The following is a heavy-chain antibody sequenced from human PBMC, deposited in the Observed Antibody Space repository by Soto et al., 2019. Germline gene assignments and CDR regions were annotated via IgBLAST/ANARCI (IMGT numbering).Heavy chain of an antibody. J-gene: IGHJ5*02. CDR3: ARAGTGGYSGYDVVPTYWFDP. CDR2: IYHSGST. V-gene: IGHV4-4*02. Sequence: QVQLQESGPGLVKPSGTLSLTCAVSGGSISSSNWWSWVRQPPGKGLEWIGEIYHSGSTNYNPSLKSRVTISVDKSKNQFSLKLSSGTAADTAVYYCARAGTGGYSGYDVVPTYWFDPWGQGTLVTVSS. D-gene: IGHD5-12*01. CDR1: GGSISSSNW.